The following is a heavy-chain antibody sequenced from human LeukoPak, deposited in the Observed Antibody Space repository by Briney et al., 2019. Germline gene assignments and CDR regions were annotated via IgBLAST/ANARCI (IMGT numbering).Heavy chain of an antibody. D-gene: IGHD6-19*01. Sequence: GGSLRLSCAASGFTVSSNYMSWVRQAPGKGLEWVSVIYSGGSTYYADSVKGRFTISRDNSKNTLYLQMNSLRAEGTALYYCAKGSSVAGTIFGYWGQGTLVTVSS. CDR3: AKGSSVAGTIFGY. CDR2: IYSGGST. CDR1: GFTVSSNY. V-gene: IGHV3-66*01. J-gene: IGHJ4*02.